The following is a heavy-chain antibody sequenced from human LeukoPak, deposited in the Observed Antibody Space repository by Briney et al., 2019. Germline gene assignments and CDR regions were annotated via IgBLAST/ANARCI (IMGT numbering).Heavy chain of an antibody. CDR2: IYHSGST. V-gene: IGHV4-38-2*02. Sequence: SETLSLTCTVSGYSISRGYSWGWIRQPPGKGLEWIGNIYHSGSTNYSPSLKSRVTISVDTSKNQFSLKVKSVTAADTAVYYCARVRRFGAGQDYWGQGTLVTFSS. J-gene: IGHJ4*02. D-gene: IGHD3-16*01. CDR1: GYSISRGYS. CDR3: ARVRRFGAGQDY.